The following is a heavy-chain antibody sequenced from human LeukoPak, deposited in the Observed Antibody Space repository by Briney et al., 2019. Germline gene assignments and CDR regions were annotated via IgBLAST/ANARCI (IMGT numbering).Heavy chain of an antibody. CDR2: IYSGGST. V-gene: IGHV3-53*01. CDR3: GRGRYRGYDPTYAFDF. J-gene: IGHJ3*01. CDR1: GFTVSSNY. Sequence: GGSLRLSCAASGFTVSSNYMSWVRQAPGKGLEWVSVIYSGGSTYYADSVKGRFTISRDNSKNTLYLQMNSLRAEDTAVYYCGRGRYRGYDPTYAFDFWARGQWSPSLQ. D-gene: IGHD5-12*01.